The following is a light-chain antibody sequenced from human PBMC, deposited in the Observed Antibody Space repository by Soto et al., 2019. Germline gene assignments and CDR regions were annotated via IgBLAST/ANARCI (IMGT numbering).Light chain of an antibody. Sequence: DIQMTQSLSSLSASVGDTVTITCRASQSISNSLSWYQQKPAKAPKFLIYVASTLQRGVPSRFSGSGSGTDFTLTISSLQPEDVATYYCQRTFSPPSTFGQWTKLEIK. CDR3: QRTFSPPST. CDR2: VAS. J-gene: IGKJ2*01. CDR1: QSISNS. V-gene: IGKV1-39*01.